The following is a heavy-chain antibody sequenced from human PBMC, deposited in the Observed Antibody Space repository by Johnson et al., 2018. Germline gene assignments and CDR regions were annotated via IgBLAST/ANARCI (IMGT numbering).Heavy chain of an antibody. Sequence: EVQLVESGAEVKKPGESLKISCKGSGYSFSNNWIGWVRQMPGKGLEWMGIIYPGDSETKYSTSFQGQVTIPADKSISTADLQWSSLKGSDTAMFYCVRLSGDYGDAFDIWGQGTMVTVSS. CDR3: VRLSGDYGDAFDI. CDR2: IYPGDSET. D-gene: IGHD4/OR15-4a*01. J-gene: IGHJ3*02. V-gene: IGHV5-51*03. CDR1: GYSFSNNW.